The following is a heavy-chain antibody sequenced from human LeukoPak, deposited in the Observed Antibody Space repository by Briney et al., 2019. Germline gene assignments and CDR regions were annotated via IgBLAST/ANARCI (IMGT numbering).Heavy chain of an antibody. J-gene: IGHJ4*02. CDR1: GFTFSSYW. CDR3: VRENPYVQ. D-gene: IGHD2-21*01. Sequence: GGSLRLSCATSGFTFSSYWMDWVRQAPGKGLGWVAKIKEDGSKKDYVDSVKGRFIISRDNAKNSLYLEMNSLRADDTGVYYCVRENPYVQWGQGTLVTVSS. CDR2: IKEDGSKK. V-gene: IGHV3-7*01.